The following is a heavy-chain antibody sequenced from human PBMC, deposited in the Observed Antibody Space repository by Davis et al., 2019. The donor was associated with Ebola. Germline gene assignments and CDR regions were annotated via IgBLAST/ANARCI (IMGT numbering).Heavy chain of an antibody. J-gene: IGHJ6*04. D-gene: IGHD6-13*01. CDR1: AGSISSYY. Sequence: SETLSLTCTVSAGSISSYYWSWIRQPPGKGLEWIGYIYYSGITNYNPSLKSRVTISVATSRNQFSLKLTSVTAADTAVYYCASFGVAAAGKGLIYYYYGMDVWGKGTTVTVSS. CDR3: ASFGVAAAGKGLIYYYYGMDV. CDR2: IYYSGIT. V-gene: IGHV4-59*01.